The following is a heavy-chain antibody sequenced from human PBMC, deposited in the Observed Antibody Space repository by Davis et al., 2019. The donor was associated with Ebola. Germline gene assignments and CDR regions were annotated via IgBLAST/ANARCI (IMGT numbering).Heavy chain of an antibody. CDR3: ARSVSGGRASDY. D-gene: IGHD2-15*01. CDR2: INHSGST. J-gene: IGHJ4*01. V-gene: IGHV4-34*01. Sequence: MPSETLSLTCAVYGGSFSGYYWSWIRQPPGKGPEWIGEINHSGSTNYNPSLKSRVTMSLDTSKNQFSLKLSSVTAADTAVYYCARSVSGGRASDYWGHGTLVTVSS. CDR1: GGSFSGYY.